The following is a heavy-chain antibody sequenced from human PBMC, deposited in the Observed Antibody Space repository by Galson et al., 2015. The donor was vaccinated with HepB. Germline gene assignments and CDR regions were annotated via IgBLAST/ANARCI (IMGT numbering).Heavy chain of an antibody. CDR1: GFTFSSYA. Sequence: SLRLSCAASGFTFSSYAMSWVRQAPGKGLEWVSAIRGSGGSTYYADSVKGRFTISRDNSKNTLYLQMNSLRAEDTAVYYCAKDSHNGSGFDYWGQGTMVTVSS. CDR3: AKDSHNGSGFDY. J-gene: IGHJ4*02. D-gene: IGHD3-10*01. CDR2: IRGSGGST. V-gene: IGHV3-23*01.